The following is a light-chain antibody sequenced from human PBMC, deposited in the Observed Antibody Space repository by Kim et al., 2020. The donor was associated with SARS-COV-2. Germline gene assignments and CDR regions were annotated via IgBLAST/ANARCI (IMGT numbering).Light chain of an antibody. Sequence: VSPGQTARITCSGDALPEKQTYWYQQKSGQAPLLLIYKDSKRPSGIPGRFSGSSSGTTVTLTISGVQAEDDADYYCQSADGSGTYVFGTGTKVTVL. J-gene: IGLJ1*01. V-gene: IGLV3-25*03. CDR3: QSADGSGTYV. CDR1: ALPEKQ. CDR2: KDS.